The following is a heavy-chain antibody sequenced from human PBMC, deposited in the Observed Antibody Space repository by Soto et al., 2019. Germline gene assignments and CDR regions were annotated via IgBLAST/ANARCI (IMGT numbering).Heavy chain of an antibody. J-gene: IGHJ4*02. V-gene: IGHV1-2*02. CDR2: INPNSGGT. D-gene: IGHD3-10*01. CDR3: ARDTGPGSGSYYPAFFDY. CDR1: GYTFTGYY. Sequence: QVQLVQSGAEVKKPGASVKVSCKASGYTFTGYYMHWVRQAPGQGLEWMGWINPNSGGTNYAQKFQGRVTMTRATSISTAYMELSRLRSDDTAVYYCARDTGPGSGSYYPAFFDYWGQGTLVTVSS.